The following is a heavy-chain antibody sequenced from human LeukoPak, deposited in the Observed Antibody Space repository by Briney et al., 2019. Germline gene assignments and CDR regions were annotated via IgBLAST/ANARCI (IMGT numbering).Heavy chain of an antibody. CDR1: GGSFSGQY. V-gene: IGHV4-34*01. Sequence: PSETLSLTCAVYGGSFSGQYWSWIRQPPGKGLEWIGEINRSGRTNYNPSLKSRVTISVDTSKKQFSLKLSSVTAADTAVYYCASYGGYSPFDYWGQGTLVTVPS. J-gene: IGHJ4*02. D-gene: IGHD4-23*01. CDR3: ASYGGYSPFDY. CDR2: INRSGRT.